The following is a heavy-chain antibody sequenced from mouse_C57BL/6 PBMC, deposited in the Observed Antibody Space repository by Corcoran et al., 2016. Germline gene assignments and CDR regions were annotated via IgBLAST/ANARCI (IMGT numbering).Heavy chain of an antibody. D-gene: IGHD1-1*01. CDR3: ARSNYGTPYYLDY. J-gene: IGHJ2*01. CDR2: IYPGSGNT. V-gene: IGHV1-76*01. Sequence: QVQLKQSGAELVRPGASVKLSCKASGYTFTDYYINWVKQRPGQGLEWIARIYPGSGNTYYNEKFKGKATLTAEKSSSTAYMQLSSLTSEDSAVYFCARSNYGTPYYLDYWGQGTTLTVSS. CDR1: GYTFTDYY.